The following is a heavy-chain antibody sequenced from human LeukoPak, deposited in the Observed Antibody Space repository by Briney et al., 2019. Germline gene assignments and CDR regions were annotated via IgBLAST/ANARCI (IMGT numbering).Heavy chain of an antibody. CDR2: ISYDGSNK. CDR1: GFTFSYYT. V-gene: IGHV3-30-3*01. D-gene: IGHD3-22*01. Sequence: SLRLSCAASGFTFSYYTMHWVRQAPGKGLEWEAVISYDGSNKYYADSVKGRFTISRDNSKNTLYLQMNSLRAEDTAVYYCARVLNYYDSSGYCFSYWGQGTLVTVSS. J-gene: IGHJ4*02. CDR3: ARVLNYYDSSGYCFSY.